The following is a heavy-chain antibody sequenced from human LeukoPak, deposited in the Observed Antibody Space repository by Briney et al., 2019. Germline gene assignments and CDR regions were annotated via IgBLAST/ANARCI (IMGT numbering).Heavy chain of an antibody. D-gene: IGHD2-2*01. CDR2: INHSGST. V-gene: IGHV4-34*01. Sequence: PGGSLRLSCAASGFTFSSYAMSWVRQAPGKGLEWIGEINHSGSTNYNPSLKSRVTISVDTSKNQFSLKLSSVTAADTAVYYCARESSTILNWFDPWGQGTLVTVSS. CDR3: ARESSTILNWFDP. J-gene: IGHJ5*02. CDR1: GFTFSSYA.